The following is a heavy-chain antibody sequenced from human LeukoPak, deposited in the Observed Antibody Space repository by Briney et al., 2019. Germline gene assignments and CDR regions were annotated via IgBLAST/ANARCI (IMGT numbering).Heavy chain of an antibody. CDR3: AKGYSSSWTNWFDP. CDR2: INWNGGST. Sequence: GGSLRLSCAASGFTFDDYDMSWVRQAPGKGLEWVSGINWNGGSTGYADSVKGRFSVSRDNAKNSLYLQMNSLRAEDTTLYYCAKGYSSSWTNWFDPWGQGTLVTVSS. CDR1: GFTFDDYD. J-gene: IGHJ5*02. V-gene: IGHV3-20*04. D-gene: IGHD6-13*01.